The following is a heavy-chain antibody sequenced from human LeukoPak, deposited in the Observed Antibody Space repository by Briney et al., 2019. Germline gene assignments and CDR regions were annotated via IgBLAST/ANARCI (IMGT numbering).Heavy chain of an antibody. V-gene: IGHV4-39*01. J-gene: IGHJ6*03. CDR1: GGSISSSRYY. CDR2: IDNSGST. CDR3: ATHPYSNGNNDYNMDV. Sequence: PSETLSLTCTVSGGSISSSRYYWGWIRQPPGKGLEWIGRIDNSGSTSYNPSLNSRVTISVDTSKNQFSLKLSSVTATDTPVYYCATHPYSNGNNDYNMDVWGQGTTVTVSS. D-gene: IGHD6-19*01.